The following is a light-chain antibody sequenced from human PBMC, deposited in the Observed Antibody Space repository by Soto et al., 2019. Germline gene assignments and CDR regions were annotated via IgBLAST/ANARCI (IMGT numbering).Light chain of an antibody. CDR2: GAS. Sequence: EIVMTQSPATLSVSPGERATLSCRASQSVSSNLAWYQQKPGQAPRLLIYGASTRATGIPARFSGSGSGTEFTLTISSLQSEDFAVYYCQQYGSSQFTFGPGTKVNI. CDR3: QQYGSSQFT. CDR1: QSVSSN. J-gene: IGKJ3*01. V-gene: IGKV3-15*01.